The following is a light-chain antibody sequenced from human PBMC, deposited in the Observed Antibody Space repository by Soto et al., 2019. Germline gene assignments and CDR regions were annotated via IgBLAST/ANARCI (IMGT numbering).Light chain of an antibody. CDR3: QKYNGAPWT. V-gene: IGKV1-27*01. J-gene: IGKJ1*01. CDR2: AAS. CDR1: QGISNY. Sequence: DIQMTQSPSSLSASVGDSVTITCRASQGISNYLACYQQKPGKVPKLLIYAASTLQSGVPSRFSGSGSGTEFTLTISSLQPEDVATYYCQKYNGAPWTFGQGTKVEIE.